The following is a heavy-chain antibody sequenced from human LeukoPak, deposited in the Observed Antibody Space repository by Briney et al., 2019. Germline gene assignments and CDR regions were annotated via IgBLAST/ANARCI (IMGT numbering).Heavy chain of an antibody. D-gene: IGHD2-2*01. V-gene: IGHV3-23*01. CDR2: ISGSGGST. Sequence: GSLRLSCAASGFTFSSYAMSWVRQAPGKGLGWVSAISGSGGSTYYADSVKGRFTISRDNSKNTLYLQMNSLRAEDTAVYYCAKGGRYCSSTSCYSNYWGQGTLVTVSS. J-gene: IGHJ4*02. CDR3: AKGGRYCSSTSCYSNY. CDR1: GFTFSSYA.